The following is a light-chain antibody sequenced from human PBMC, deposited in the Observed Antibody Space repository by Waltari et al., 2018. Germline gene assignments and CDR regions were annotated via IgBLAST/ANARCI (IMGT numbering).Light chain of an antibody. J-gene: IGLJ3*02. CDR1: SSDVSGYNY. Sequence: QSALTQPRSVSGSPGQSVTISCTGTSSDVSGYNYVSWFQQHPGKAPKLMIHDVSKRPSGVPDRFSGSKSGNTASLTISGLQADDETDYYCCSYAGRYTWVFGGGTKLTVL. CDR3: CSYAGRYTWV. CDR2: DVS. V-gene: IGLV2-11*01.